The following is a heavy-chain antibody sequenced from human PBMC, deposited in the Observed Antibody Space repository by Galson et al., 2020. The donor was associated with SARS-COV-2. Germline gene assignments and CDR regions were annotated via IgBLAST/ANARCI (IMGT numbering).Heavy chain of an antibody. V-gene: IGHV4-34*01. CDR1: GGSLGGYS. D-gene: IGHD2-2*01. CDR2: IYHSGSS. Sequence: ETSETLSLTCGVYGGSLGGYSYTWVRQPPGKGLEWIAEIYHSGSSNYNPSLRSRVTTSLDTSKNQFSLTLTSVTAADTGVYYCARGTIVVVPAPIVGLGPHYYYYALDVWGQGTSVTVSS. J-gene: IGHJ6*02. CDR3: ARGTIVVVPAPIVGLGPHYYYYALDV.